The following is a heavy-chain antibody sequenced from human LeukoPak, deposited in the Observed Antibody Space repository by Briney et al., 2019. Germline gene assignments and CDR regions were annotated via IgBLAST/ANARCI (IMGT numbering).Heavy chain of an antibody. Sequence: SVKVSCKASGGTFSSYAISWVRQAPGQGLEWMGGIIPIFGTANYAQKFQGRVTITADESTSTAYMELSSLRSEDTAVYYCARDRSANGGNLAYDIWGQGTMVTVSS. D-gene: IGHD4-23*01. J-gene: IGHJ3*02. CDR2: IIPIFGTA. CDR3: ARDRSANGGNLAYDI. CDR1: GGTFSSYA. V-gene: IGHV1-69*13.